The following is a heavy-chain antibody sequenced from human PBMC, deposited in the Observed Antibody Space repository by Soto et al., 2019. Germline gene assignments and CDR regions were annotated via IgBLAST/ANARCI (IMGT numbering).Heavy chain of an antibody. CDR1: GFTFSSYG. Sequence: QVRLVESGGGVVQPGRSLRLSCEAAGFTFSSYGIHWFRQAPGKGLEWVAVIWYDGSNKYYADSVKGRFSISRDNSKNTLYLLMNSLRAEDTAVYYCARGHGVATTMGWFDPWGQGTLVTVSS. CDR3: ARGHGVATTMGWFDP. D-gene: IGHD5-12*01. CDR2: IWYDGSNK. V-gene: IGHV3-33*01. J-gene: IGHJ5*02.